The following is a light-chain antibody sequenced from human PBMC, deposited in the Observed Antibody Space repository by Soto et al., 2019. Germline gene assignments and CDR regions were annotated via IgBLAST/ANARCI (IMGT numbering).Light chain of an antibody. CDR2: DAS. CDR1: QSVSSN. J-gene: IGKJ1*01. V-gene: IGKV3-15*01. CDR3: QQYNNRPT. Sequence: EIVMTQSPATLSVSPGDRATLSCRASQSVSSNLAWYQQKPGQAPRLLIYDASTRATGIPARFSGSGSGTEFTLTISSLQSEDFAIYYCQQYNNRPTFGQGTKVDIK.